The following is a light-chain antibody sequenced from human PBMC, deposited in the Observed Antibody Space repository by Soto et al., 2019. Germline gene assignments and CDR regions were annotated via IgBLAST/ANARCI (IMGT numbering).Light chain of an antibody. CDR2: GAS. CDR3: QQCGGSPT. J-gene: IGKJ1*01. V-gene: IGKV3-20*01. CDR1: QKISSTV. Sequence: EIVLTQSPVTLSLYPGERASLSCRASQKISSTVLAWYQQKPGQAPRLLIYGASSRTTGIPDRFSGSGSGTDFTLTISRLEPEDFAMYYCQQCGGSPTFGQGTKVDIK.